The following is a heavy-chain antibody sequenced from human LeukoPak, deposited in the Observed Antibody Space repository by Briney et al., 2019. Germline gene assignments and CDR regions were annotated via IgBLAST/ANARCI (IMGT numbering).Heavy chain of an antibody. J-gene: IGHJ3*02. CDR2: ISWSSGII. D-gene: IGHD3-3*01. Sequence: SLRLSCAASGFTFDDHGMHWVRQAPGKGLEWISGISWSSGIIGYADSVKGRFTISRDNAKNSPYLQMDSLRAEDTALYYCAKDTGRPTDAITMEDNAFDIWGQGTMVTVSS. V-gene: IGHV3-9*01. CDR1: GFTFDDHG. CDR3: AKDTGRPTDAITMEDNAFDI.